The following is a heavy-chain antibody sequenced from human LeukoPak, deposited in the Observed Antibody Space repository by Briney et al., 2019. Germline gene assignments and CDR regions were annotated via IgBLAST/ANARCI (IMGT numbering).Heavy chain of an antibody. CDR2: ISGSGGST. V-gene: IGHV3-23*01. Sequence: GGSLRLSCAASGFTFSSYATSWVRQAPGKGLEWVSAISGSGGSTYYADSVKGRFTISRDNSKNTLYLQMNSLRAEDTAVYYCARDFPAAGTLPDYWGQGTLVTVSS. CDR1: GFTFSSYA. J-gene: IGHJ4*02. CDR3: ARDFPAAGTLPDY. D-gene: IGHD6-13*01.